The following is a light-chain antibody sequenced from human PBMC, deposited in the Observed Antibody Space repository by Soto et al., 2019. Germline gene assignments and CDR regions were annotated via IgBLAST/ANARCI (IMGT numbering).Light chain of an antibody. V-gene: IGLV1-40*01. CDR3: SSYAGSSARVD. J-gene: IGLJ2*01. CDR2: ANN. Sequence: QSVLTQPPSVSGAPGQRVTISCTGSSSNIGAGYDVHWYQLLPGTAPKLLIYANNNRPSGVPDRFSGSRSGTSASLAITGLQAEDEADYYCSSYAGSSARVDFGGGTKLTVL. CDR1: SSNIGAGYD.